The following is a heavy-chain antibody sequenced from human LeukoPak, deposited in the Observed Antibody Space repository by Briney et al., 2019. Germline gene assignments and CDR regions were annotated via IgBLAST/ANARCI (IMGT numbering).Heavy chain of an antibody. V-gene: IGHV2-5*02. CDR3: AHRPDSTIDSSGYYYDY. D-gene: IGHD3-22*01. J-gene: IGHJ4*02. Sequence: SGPTLVKPTQTLTLTCTFSGFSLSTSGVGVGWIRQPPGKALEWLALIYWDDDKRYSPSLKSRLTITKDTSKNQVVLTMTNMDPVDTATYYCAHRPDSTIDSSGYYYDYWGQGTLVTVSS. CDR2: IYWDDDK. CDR1: GFSLSTSGVG.